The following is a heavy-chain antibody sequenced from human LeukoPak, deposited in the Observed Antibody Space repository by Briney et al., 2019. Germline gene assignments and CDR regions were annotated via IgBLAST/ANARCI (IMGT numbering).Heavy chain of an antibody. D-gene: IGHD1-26*01. J-gene: IGHJ4*02. CDR3: ARNGMVGATTDY. CDR1: GGTFSSYA. Sequence: VASVKVSCKASGGTFSSYAISWVRQAPGQGLEWMGRIIPILGIANYAQKFQGRVTITADKSTSTAYMELSSLRSEDTAVYYCARNGMVGATTDYWGQGTLVTVSS. V-gene: IGHV1-69*04. CDR2: IIPILGIA.